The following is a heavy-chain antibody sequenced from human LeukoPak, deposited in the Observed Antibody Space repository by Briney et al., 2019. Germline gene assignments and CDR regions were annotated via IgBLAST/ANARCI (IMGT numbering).Heavy chain of an antibody. J-gene: IGHJ4*02. CDR3: ARGSAIFGVVITERRFDY. CDR1: GGSFSGYY. CDR2: INHSGST. D-gene: IGHD3-3*01. Sequence: PSETLSLTCAVYGGSFSGYYWSWIRQPPGKGLEWIGEINHSGSTNYNPSLKSRVTISVDTSKNQFSLKLSSVTAADTAVYYCARGSAIFGVVITERRFDYWGQGTLVTVSS. V-gene: IGHV4-34*01.